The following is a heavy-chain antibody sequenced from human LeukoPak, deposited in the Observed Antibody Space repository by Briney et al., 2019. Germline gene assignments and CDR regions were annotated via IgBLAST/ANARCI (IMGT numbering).Heavy chain of an antibody. J-gene: IGHJ6*04. D-gene: IGHD3-22*01. CDR2: IKQDGSEK. CDR1: GFTFSSYW. CDR3: ARETYYGTMDV. V-gene: IGHV3-7*03. Sequence: PGGSLRLSCAASGFTFSSYWMSWVRQAPGKGLEWVANIKQDGSEKYYVDSVKGRFTISRDNAKNSPYLQMNSLRAEDTAVYYCARETYYGTMDVWGKGTTVTVSS.